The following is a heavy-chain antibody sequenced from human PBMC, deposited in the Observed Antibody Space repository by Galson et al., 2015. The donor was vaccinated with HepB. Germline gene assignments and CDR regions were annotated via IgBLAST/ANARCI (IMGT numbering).Heavy chain of an antibody. Sequence: ETLSLTCTVSGGSISSYYWSWIRQPPGKGLEWIGYIYYSGSTNYNPSLKSRVTISVDTSKNQFSLKLSSVTAADTAVYYCRAVSGNSLADAFDIWGQGTMVTVSS. CDR2: IYYSGST. D-gene: IGHD4-23*01. CDR3: RAVSGNSLADAFDI. J-gene: IGHJ3*02. CDR1: GGSISSYY. V-gene: IGHV4-59*01.